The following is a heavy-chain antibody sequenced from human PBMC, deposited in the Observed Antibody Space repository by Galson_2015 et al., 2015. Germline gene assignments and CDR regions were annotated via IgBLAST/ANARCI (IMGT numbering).Heavy chain of an antibody. CDR3: AKDFWGGRGLIITIDYFDY. CDR2: ISGSGGST. V-gene: IGHV3-23*01. J-gene: IGHJ4*02. Sequence: SLRLSCAASGFTFSSYAMSWVRQAPGKGLEWVSAISGSGGSTYYADSVKGRFTISRDNSKNTLYLQMNSLRAEDTAVYYCAKDFWGGRGLIITIDYFDYWGQGTLVTVSS. CDR1: GFTFSSYA. D-gene: IGHD3-3*01.